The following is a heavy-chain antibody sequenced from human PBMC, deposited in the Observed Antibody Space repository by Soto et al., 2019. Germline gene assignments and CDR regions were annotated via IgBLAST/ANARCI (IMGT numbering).Heavy chain of an antibody. V-gene: IGHV4-59*01. Sequence: SETLSLTCTVSGGSISSYYWSWIRQPPGKGLEWIGYIYYSGSTNYTPSLKSRVTISVDTSKNQFSLKLSSVTAADTAVYYCARESHGGWYLNWFDPWGQGTLVTVS. CDR2: IYYSGST. D-gene: IGHD6-19*01. CDR3: ARESHGGWYLNWFDP. J-gene: IGHJ5*02. CDR1: GGSISSYY.